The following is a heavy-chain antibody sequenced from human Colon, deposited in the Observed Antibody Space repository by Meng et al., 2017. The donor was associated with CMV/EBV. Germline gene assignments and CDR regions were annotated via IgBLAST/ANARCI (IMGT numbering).Heavy chain of an antibody. J-gene: IGHJ6*02. D-gene: IGHD2-2*01. CDR3: ARLEGGPYCSSTSCYRPSNYYYGMDV. CDR2: INPNSGGT. Sequence: GESLKISCKASGYTFTGYYMHWVRQAPGQGLEWMGWINPNSGGTNYAQKFQGRVTMTRDTSISTAYMELSRLRSDDTAVYYCARLEGGPYCSSTSCYRPSNYYYGMDVWGQGTTVTVSS. CDR1: GYTFTGYY. V-gene: IGHV1-2*02.